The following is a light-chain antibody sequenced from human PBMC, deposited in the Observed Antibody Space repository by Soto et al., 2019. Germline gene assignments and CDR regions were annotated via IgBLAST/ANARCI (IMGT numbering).Light chain of an antibody. Sequence: QSALTQPASVSGSPGQSITISCTGTSTDVGGYNYVSWYQQQPAKAPQLMIYDISNRPSGVSNRSSGSKSSNTASLTISGLQDEDEDDYYCSSYTSSSTPVFGGGTKLTVL. CDR2: DIS. CDR1: STDVGGYNY. CDR3: SSYTSSSTPV. V-gene: IGLV2-14*01. J-gene: IGLJ2*01.